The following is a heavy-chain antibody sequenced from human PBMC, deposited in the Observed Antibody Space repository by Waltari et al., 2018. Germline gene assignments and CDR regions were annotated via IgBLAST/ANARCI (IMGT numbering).Heavy chain of an antibody. CDR1: GYTFTTFS. Sequence: QVQLVQSGAEVKKPGASVKVSCKASGYTFTTFSMHWVRQAPAQRLEWMGWINVGNGDRKYSQNFQGRVTFTRDTSANTAYMELSSLRSEDTAVYYCTRGIKRGYSSGPENFDYWGQGTLVTVSS. V-gene: IGHV1-3*01. D-gene: IGHD5-12*01. CDR2: INVGNGDR. J-gene: IGHJ4*02. CDR3: TRGIKRGYSSGPENFDY.